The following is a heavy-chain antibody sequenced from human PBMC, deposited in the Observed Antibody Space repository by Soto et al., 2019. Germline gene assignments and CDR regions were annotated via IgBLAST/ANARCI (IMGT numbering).Heavy chain of an antibody. CDR3: ARSQGSSTSLEIYYYYYYGMDV. D-gene: IGHD2-2*01. CDR1: GXXXXXXA. J-gene: IGHJ6*02. Sequence: QVQLVQSGAEVKXPGSSVXVSCKXSGXXXXXXAIXXVRQAPGQGLEWMGGIIPIPGTANYAQKFQGRVTIAADESTSTAYMELSSLRSEDTAVYYCARSQGSSTSLEIYYYYYYGMDVWGQGTTVTVSS. V-gene: IGHV1-69*01. CDR2: IIPIPGTA.